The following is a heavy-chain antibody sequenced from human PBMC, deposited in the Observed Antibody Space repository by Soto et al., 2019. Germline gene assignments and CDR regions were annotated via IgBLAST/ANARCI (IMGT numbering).Heavy chain of an antibody. J-gene: IGHJ6*02. D-gene: IGHD3-10*01. V-gene: IGHV4-34*01. CDR1: GGSFSGYY. Sequence: PSETLSLTCAVYGGSFSGYYWSWIRQPPGKGLEWIGEINHSGSTNYNPSLKSRVTISVDTSKNQFSLKLSSVTAADTAVYYCARGWSYNYYYYGMDVWGQGTTVTVSS. CDR3: ARGWSYNYYYYGMDV. CDR2: INHSGST.